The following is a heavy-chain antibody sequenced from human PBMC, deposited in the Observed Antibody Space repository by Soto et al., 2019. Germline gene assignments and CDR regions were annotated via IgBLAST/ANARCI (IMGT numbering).Heavy chain of an antibody. CDR2: ISGSGGST. D-gene: IGHD2-15*01. Sequence: GGSLRLSCAASGFTFSSYAMSWVRQAPGKGLEWVSAISGSGGSTYYADSVKGRFTISRDNSKNTLYLQMNSLRAEDTAVYYCAKSRGSVVGDYYYYMDVWGKGTTVTVSS. CDR1: GFTFSSYA. J-gene: IGHJ6*03. CDR3: AKSRGSVVGDYYYYMDV. V-gene: IGHV3-23*01.